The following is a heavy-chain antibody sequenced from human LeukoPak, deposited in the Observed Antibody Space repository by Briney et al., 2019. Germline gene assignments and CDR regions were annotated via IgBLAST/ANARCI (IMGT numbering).Heavy chain of an antibody. CDR1: GFTFSDYY. CDR2: ISSSGSTI. Sequence: GGSLRLSCAASGFTFSDYYMSWIRQAPGKGLEWVSYISSSGSTIYYADSVKGRFTISRDNAKNSLYLQMNSLRAEDTAVYYCARDGYSSGWHSDAFDIWGQGTMVTVSS. J-gene: IGHJ3*02. D-gene: IGHD6-19*01. V-gene: IGHV3-11*04. CDR3: ARDGYSSGWHSDAFDI.